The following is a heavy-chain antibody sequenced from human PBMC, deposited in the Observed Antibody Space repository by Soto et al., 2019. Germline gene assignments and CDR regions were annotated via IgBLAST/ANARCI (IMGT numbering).Heavy chain of an antibody. Sequence: ASVKVSCKASGYTFTGYYMHWVRQPPGQGLEWMGWINPNSGGTNYAQKFQGWVTMTRDTSISTAYMELSRLRSDDTAVYYCARGRIQLWYPFDYWGQGPLVTVSS. CDR3: ARGRIQLWYPFDY. CDR2: INPNSGGT. CDR1: GYTFTGYY. V-gene: IGHV1-2*04. D-gene: IGHD5-18*01. J-gene: IGHJ4*02.